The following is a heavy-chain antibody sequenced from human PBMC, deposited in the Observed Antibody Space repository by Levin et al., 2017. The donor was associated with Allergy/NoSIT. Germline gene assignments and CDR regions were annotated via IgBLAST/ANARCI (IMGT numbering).Heavy chain of an antibody. CDR2: IYVTGST. V-gene: IGHV4-61*02. Sequence: SETLSLTCSVSGDSISRGFYYWSWIRQPAGEGLEWIGRIYVTGSTTYSPSLKSRVTISLDRSKDQVSLKIKSVTAADTAVYYCARELEGFSGYKPYCDMDVWGQGTTVTVSS. D-gene: IGHD5-12*01. J-gene: IGHJ6*02. CDR1: GDSISRGFYY. CDR3: ARELEGFSGYKPYCDMDV.